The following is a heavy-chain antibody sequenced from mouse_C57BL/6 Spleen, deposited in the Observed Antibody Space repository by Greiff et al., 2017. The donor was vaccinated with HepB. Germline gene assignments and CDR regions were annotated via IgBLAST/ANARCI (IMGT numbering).Heavy chain of an antibody. J-gene: IGHJ4*01. CDR1: GYTFTSYW. V-gene: IGHV1-59*01. D-gene: IGHD1-1*01. Sequence: VQLQQSGAELVRPGTSVKLSCKASGYTFTSYWMHWVKQRPGQGLEWIGVIDPSDSYTNYNQKFKGKATLTVDTSSSTAYMQLSSLTSEDSAVYYCARLYYGSSHAMDYWGQGTSVTVSS. CDR3: ARLYYGSSHAMDY. CDR2: IDPSDSYT.